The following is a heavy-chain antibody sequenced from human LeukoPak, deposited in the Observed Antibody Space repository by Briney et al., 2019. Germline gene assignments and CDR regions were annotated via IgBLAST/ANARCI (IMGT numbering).Heavy chain of an antibody. D-gene: IGHD3-10*01. J-gene: IGHJ4*02. V-gene: IGHV1-69*01. CDR1: GGTFSSYA. Sequence: SVKVSCKASGGTFSSYATSWVRQAPGQGLEWMGGIIPIFGTANYAQRFQGRVTITADESTSTAYMELSSLRSEDTAVYYCARVEGYGSGDYFDDWGQGTLVTVSS. CDR2: IIPIFGTA. CDR3: ARVEGYGSGDYFDD.